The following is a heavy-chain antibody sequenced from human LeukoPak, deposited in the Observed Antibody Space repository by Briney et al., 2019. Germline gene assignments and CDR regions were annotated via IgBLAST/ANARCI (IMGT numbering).Heavy chain of an antibody. CDR3: ARREDNFDY. J-gene: IGHJ4*02. CDR2: VYYSGST. D-gene: IGHD1-26*01. Sequence: AETLSLTCTVSGGSIRSYYWSWIRQPPGKGLEWIGYVYYSGSTNYNPSLKSRVTISVDTSKNKSSLKVSSVPAADTAVYYCARREDNFDYWGQGTLVTVTS. V-gene: IGHV4-59*01. CDR1: GGSIRSYY.